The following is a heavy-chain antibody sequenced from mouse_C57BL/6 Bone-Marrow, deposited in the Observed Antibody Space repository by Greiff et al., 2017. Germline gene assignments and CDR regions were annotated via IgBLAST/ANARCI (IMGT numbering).Heavy chain of an antibody. CDR1: GYTFTSYW. V-gene: IGHV1-59*01. J-gene: IGHJ1*03. D-gene: IGHD3-1*01. Sequence: QVQLQQPGAELVRPGTSVKLSCKASGYTFTSYWMHWVKQRPGQGLEWIGVIDPSDSYTNYNQKFKGKATLTVDTSSSTAYMQLSSLTSEDSAVYYCARSGVWGKGTTVTVSA. CDR3: ARSGV. CDR2: IDPSDSYT.